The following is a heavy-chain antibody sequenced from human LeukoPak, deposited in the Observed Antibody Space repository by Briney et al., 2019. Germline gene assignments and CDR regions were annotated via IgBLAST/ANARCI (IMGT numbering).Heavy chain of an antibody. D-gene: IGHD4-17*01. J-gene: IGHJ6*03. CDR1: GFTFSSYS. Sequence: GGSLRLSCAASGFTFSSYSMNWVRQAPGKGLEWVSSISSSSSYIYYADSVKGRFTISRDNAKNSLYLQMNSLRAEDTAVYYCARLTTVTTFLLGGYYMDVWGKGTTVTVSS. CDR3: ARLTTVTTFLLGGYYMDV. CDR2: ISSSSSYI. V-gene: IGHV3-21*01.